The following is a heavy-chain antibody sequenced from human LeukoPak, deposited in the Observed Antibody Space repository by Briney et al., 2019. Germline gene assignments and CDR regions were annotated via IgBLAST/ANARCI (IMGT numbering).Heavy chain of an antibody. CDR1: GFTFSSYS. D-gene: IGHD3-10*01. V-gene: IGHV3-21*01. J-gene: IGHJ4*02. CDR3: ARGHLHCYGSGRPPG. Sequence: PGGSLRLSCAASGFTFSSYSMNWVRQAPGKGLEWVSSTSSSSSYIYYADSVKGRFTISRDNAKNSLYLQMNSLRAEDTAVYYCARGHLHCYGSGRPPGWGQGTLVTVSS. CDR2: TSSSSSYI.